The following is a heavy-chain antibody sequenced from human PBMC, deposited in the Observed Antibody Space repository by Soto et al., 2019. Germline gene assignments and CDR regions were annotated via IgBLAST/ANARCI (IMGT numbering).Heavy chain of an antibody. D-gene: IGHD3-3*01. CDR3: AREAEYYDFWSGYYDRGGYHYMDV. V-gene: IGHV4-59*01. CDR2: IYYSGST. Sequence: SETLSLTCTVSGGSISSYYWSWIRQPPGKGLEWIGYIYYSGSTNYNPSLKSRVTISVDTSKNQFSLKLSSVTAADTAVYYCAREAEYYDFWSGYYDRGGYHYMDVWGKGTTVTVSS. J-gene: IGHJ6*03. CDR1: GGSISSYY.